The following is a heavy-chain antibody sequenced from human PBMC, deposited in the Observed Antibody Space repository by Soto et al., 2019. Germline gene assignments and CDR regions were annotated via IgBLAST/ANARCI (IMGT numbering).Heavy chain of an antibody. J-gene: IGHJ6*02. D-gene: IGHD5-18*01. CDR1: GGSISSYY. CDR3: ARARGYSYGHYYYYYGMDV. V-gene: IGHV4-59*01. Sequence: QVQLQESGPGLVKPSETLSLTYTVSGGSISSYYWSWIRQPPGKGLEWIGYIYYSGSTNYNPSLKSRVTISVDTSKNQFSLKLSSVTAADTAVYYCARARGYSYGHYYYYYGMDVWGQGTTVTVSS. CDR2: IYYSGST.